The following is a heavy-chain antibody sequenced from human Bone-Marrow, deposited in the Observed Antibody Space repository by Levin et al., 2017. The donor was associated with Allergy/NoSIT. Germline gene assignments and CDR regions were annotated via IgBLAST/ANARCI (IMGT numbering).Heavy chain of an antibody. Sequence: GASVKVSCEVSGYTFTGYYIHWVRQAPGQGLEWVAWINPYSGVTNYAQDFQGRVTVTTDASINTAYMDFNSLRFNDTAVYYCARAIAVGARDYWGQGTLVSVSS. D-gene: IGHD2-15*01. CDR3: ARAIAVGARDY. V-gene: IGHV1-2*02. CDR2: INPYSGVT. J-gene: IGHJ4*02. CDR1: GYTFTGYY.